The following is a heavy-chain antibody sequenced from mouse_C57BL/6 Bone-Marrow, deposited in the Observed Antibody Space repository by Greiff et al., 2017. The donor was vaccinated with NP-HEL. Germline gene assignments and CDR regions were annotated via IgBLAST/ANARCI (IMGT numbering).Heavy chain of an antibody. Sequence: EVKVEESGGGLVQPGGSLKLSCAASGFTFSDYYMYWVRQTPEKRLEWVAYLSNGGGSTYYPDTVKGRFTISRDNAKNTLYLQMSRLKSEDTAMYYCARQRYYGTPWYFDVWGTGTTVTVSS. D-gene: IGHD1-1*01. CDR3: ARQRYYGTPWYFDV. V-gene: IGHV5-12*01. CDR2: LSNGGGST. J-gene: IGHJ1*03. CDR1: GFTFSDYY.